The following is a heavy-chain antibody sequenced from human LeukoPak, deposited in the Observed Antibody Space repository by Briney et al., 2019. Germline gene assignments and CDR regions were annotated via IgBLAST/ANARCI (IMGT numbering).Heavy chain of an antibody. D-gene: IGHD3-16*01. J-gene: IGHJ3*02. CDR2: ISSNGGST. Sequence: GGSLRLPCAASGFTFSSYAMPWVRQAPGKGLEYVSAISSNGGSTYYANSVKGRFTISRDNSKNTLYLQMGSLRAEDMAVYYCARASLPAGGGLAFDIWGQGTMVTVSS. CDR1: GFTFSSYA. V-gene: IGHV3-64*01. CDR3: ARASLPAGGGLAFDI.